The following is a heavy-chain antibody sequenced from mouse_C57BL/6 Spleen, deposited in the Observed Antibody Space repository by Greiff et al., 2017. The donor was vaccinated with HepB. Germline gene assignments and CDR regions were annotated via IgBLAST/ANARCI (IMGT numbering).Heavy chain of an antibody. V-gene: IGHV1-63*01. Sequence: QVQLKESGAELVRPGPSVKMSCKASGYTFTNYWIGWAKQRPGHGLEWIGDIYPGGGYTNYNEKFKGKATLTADKSSSTAYMQFSSLTSEDSAIYYCARYGDYDGETMDYWGQGTSVTVSS. CDR3: ARYGDYDGETMDY. D-gene: IGHD2-4*01. CDR2: IYPGGGYT. CDR1: GYTFTNYW. J-gene: IGHJ4*01.